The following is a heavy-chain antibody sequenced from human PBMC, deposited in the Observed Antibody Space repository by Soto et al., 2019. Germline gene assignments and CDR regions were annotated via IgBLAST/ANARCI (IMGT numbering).Heavy chain of an antibody. CDR1: GGSISSGGYY. CDR2: NYYSGST. J-gene: IGHJ6*02. Sequence: QVQLQESGPGLVKPSQTLSLTCTVSGGSISSGGYYWSWIRQHPGKGLEWIGYNYYSGSTYYNPSLKSRVTISVDTAKNQFSLELSSVTAADTAVFYSARAGGEWLVYGHYYDGMDVWGQGTTVTVSS. V-gene: IGHV4-31*03. CDR3: ARAGGEWLVYGHYYDGMDV. D-gene: IGHD3-3*01.